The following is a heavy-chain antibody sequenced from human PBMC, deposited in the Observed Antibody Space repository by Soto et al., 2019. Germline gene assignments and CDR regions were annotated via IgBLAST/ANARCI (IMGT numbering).Heavy chain of an antibody. CDR1: AYTFTSYY. CDR3: ARDGAWEVFARDFRSHYGMDV. CDR2: INPSGGST. Sequence: ASVKISCKASAYTFTSYYMQWVRQAPGQGLEWMGIINPSGGSTSYAQKFQGRVTMTRDTSTSTVYMELSSLRSEDTAVYYCARDGAWEVFARDFRSHYGMDVWGQGTTVTVSS. V-gene: IGHV1-46*01. D-gene: IGHD1-26*01. J-gene: IGHJ6*02.